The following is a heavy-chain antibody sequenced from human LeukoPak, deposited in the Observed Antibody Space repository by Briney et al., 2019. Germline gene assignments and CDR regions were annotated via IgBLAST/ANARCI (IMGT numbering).Heavy chain of an antibody. V-gene: IGHV1-2*02. CDR3: ARAAGDRRYYYYYYMDV. J-gene: IGHJ6*03. CDR2: INPNSGGT. Sequence: GASVKVSYKASGYTFTGYYMHWVRQAPGQGLEWMGWINPNSGGTNYAQKFQGRVTMTRDTSISTAYMELSRLRSDDTAVYYCARAAGDRRYYYYYYMDVWGKGTTVTVSS. D-gene: IGHD3-16*01. CDR1: GYTFTGYY.